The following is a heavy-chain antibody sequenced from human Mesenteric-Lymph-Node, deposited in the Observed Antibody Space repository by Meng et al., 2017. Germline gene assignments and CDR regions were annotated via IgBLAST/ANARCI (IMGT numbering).Heavy chain of an antibody. CDR1: GGSISNSNFY. D-gene: IGHD5-24*01. CDR3: ARPRRWLQSEFDF. V-gene: IGHV4-39*01. J-gene: IGHJ4*02. Sequence: LQLLGSGPGLGKPSETLSLTCTVSGGSISNSNFYWGWIRQPPGKGLEWIGSIFHSGSTYYNPSLKSRVTVSVDTSKNQFSLKLNSVTTADTAMYYCARPRRWLQSEFDFWGPGTLVTVSS. CDR2: IFHSGST.